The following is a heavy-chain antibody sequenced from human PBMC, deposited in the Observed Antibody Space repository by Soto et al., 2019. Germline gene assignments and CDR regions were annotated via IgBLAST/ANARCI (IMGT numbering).Heavy chain of an antibody. CDR2: IIPIFGTA. CDR1: GGTFSSYA. CDR3: ARVDYGDYHLDY. V-gene: IGHV1-69*13. D-gene: IGHD4-17*01. Sequence: SVKVSCKASGGTFSSYAISWVRQAPGQGLEWMGGIIPIFGTANYAQKFQGRVTITADESTSTAYMELSSLRSEDTAVYYCARVDYGDYHLDYWGQGTLVTVSS. J-gene: IGHJ4*02.